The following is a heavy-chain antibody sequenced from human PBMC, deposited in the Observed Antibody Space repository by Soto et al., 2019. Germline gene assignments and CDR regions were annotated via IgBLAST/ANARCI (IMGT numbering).Heavy chain of an antibody. J-gene: IGHJ4*02. D-gene: IGHD2-15*01. CDR2: IHDSGRS. CDR1: SDSITNYY. Sequence: QVQLQESGPGLVKPSETLSLTCTVSSDSITNYYWSWIRQSPGKGLEWIGYIHDSGRSNYNPSLKSRVKISVNTSKKQFSLKLNFGTAADTAVYYCARVGGTRGWYWGQGTLVTVSS. CDR3: ARVGGTRGWY. V-gene: IGHV4-59*01.